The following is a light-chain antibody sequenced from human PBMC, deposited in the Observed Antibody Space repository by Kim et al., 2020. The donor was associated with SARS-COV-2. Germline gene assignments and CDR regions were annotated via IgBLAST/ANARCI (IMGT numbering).Light chain of an antibody. V-gene: IGLV2-8*01. J-gene: IGLJ2*01. CDR2: EVS. CDR3: SSFADNNNVV. Sequence: GQSVTVSCTGTSSDVGRYNFVSWYQQHPGKAPKGMIYEVSKRPSGVPDRFSGSKSGNTASLTVSGLQAEDEADYYCSSFADNNNVVFGGGTQLTVL. CDR1: SSDVGRYNF.